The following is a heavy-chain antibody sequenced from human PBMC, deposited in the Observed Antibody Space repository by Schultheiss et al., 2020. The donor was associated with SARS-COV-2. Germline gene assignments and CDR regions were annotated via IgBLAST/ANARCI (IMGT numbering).Heavy chain of an antibody. V-gene: IGHV4-34*01. J-gene: IGHJ6*02. D-gene: IGHD6-19*01. Sequence: GSLRLSCAVYGGSFSGYYWSWIRQPPGKGLEWIGYIYYSGSTYYNPSLKSRVTISVDTSKNQFSLKLSSVTAADTAVYYCARGNGSGWTRYYYYYYGMDVWGQGTTVTVSS. CDR3: ARGNGSGWTRYYYYYYGMDV. CDR1: GGSFSGYY. CDR2: IYYSGST.